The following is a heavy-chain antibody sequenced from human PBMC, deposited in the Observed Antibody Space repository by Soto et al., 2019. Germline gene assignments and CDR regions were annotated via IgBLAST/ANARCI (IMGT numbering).Heavy chain of an antibody. J-gene: IGHJ3*02. Sequence: PGESLKISCKVSGYSFTSYWIGWVRQMPGKGLEWMGIIYPGDADTRYSPSFQGQVTISADKSISTAYLQWSSLKASDTAMYYCARRVMEWELLPAFDIWGQGTMVTVS. CDR3: ARRVMEWELLPAFDI. V-gene: IGHV5-51*01. CDR2: IYPGDADT. CDR1: GYSFTSYW. D-gene: IGHD1-26*01.